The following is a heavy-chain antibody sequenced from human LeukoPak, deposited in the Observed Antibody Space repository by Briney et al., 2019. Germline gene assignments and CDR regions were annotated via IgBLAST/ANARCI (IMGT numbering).Heavy chain of an antibody. D-gene: IGHD3-22*01. Sequence: GGSLRLSCAASGFTFSNYWMHWVRQAPGKGLEWVAVISYDGSNKYYADSVKGRFTISRDNSKNTLYLQMDSLRAEDTAVYYCAKGRASMIVVAAVGYWGQGTLVTVSS. CDR1: GFTFSNYW. J-gene: IGHJ4*02. V-gene: IGHV3-30*18. CDR2: ISYDGSNK. CDR3: AKGRASMIVVAAVGY.